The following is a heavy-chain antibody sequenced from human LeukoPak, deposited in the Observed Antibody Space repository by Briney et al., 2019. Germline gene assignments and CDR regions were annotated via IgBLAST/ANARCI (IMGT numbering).Heavy chain of an antibody. CDR3: ARGRNYYESSGCYYYFDY. Sequence: EPSGTLSLTCAVSDGSFRGYYWNWIRQPPGKGLEWAGEIHSSGRTNYNPSLKSRLTLSVDTSKYQFSLKLSSVTAADTAVYYCARGRNYYESSGCYYYFDYWGQGTLVTVAS. CDR1: DGSFRGYY. J-gene: IGHJ4*02. V-gene: IGHV4-34*01. CDR2: IHSSGRT. D-gene: IGHD3-22*01.